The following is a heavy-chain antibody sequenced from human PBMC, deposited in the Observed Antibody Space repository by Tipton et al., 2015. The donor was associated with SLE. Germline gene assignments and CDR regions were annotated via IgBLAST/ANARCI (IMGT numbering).Heavy chain of an antibody. D-gene: IGHD5-12*01. Sequence: GSLRLSCAASGFTFETYEMNWVRQAPGKGLQWISYSDSSGEITTYAASVRGRFTVSRDNANNALYLQMNSLRVEDTALYFCARLSRLGGYRRVSTFNPYFAMDVWGQGTTVTVSS. V-gene: IGHV3-48*03. CDR1: GFTFETYE. CDR3: ARLSRLGGYRRVSTFNPYFAMDV. J-gene: IGHJ6*02. CDR2: SDSSGEIT.